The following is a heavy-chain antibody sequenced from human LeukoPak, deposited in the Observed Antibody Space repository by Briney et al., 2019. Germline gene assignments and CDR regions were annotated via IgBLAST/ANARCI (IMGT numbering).Heavy chain of an antibody. D-gene: IGHD5-24*01. Sequence: SETLSVTCTVSGDSISSYYWSWIRQPPGKGLEWIGNIYYSGSTNYNPSLKSRVTISVDTSKNQFSLKLSSVTAADTAVYYCAGFQRYYYFMDVWGKGTTVTISS. CDR3: AGFQRYYYFMDV. J-gene: IGHJ6*03. CDR2: IYYSGST. V-gene: IGHV4-59*01. CDR1: GDSISSYY.